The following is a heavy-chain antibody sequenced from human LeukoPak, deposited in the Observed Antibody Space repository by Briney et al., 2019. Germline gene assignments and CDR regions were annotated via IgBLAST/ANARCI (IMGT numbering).Heavy chain of an antibody. CDR1: GFTLSNWP. V-gene: IGHV3-23*01. Sequence: SGGSLRLSCAISGFTLSNWPINWVRQAPGKGLEWISTISVSDVTHYSDSVKGRFTISKDNSKSMVYLQMNSLRVEDTAMYFCAMDLDSSASYGGVHSWGPGTLVTVSS. CDR3: AMDLDSSASYGGVHS. D-gene: IGHD3-22*01. CDR2: ISVSDVT. J-gene: IGHJ4*02.